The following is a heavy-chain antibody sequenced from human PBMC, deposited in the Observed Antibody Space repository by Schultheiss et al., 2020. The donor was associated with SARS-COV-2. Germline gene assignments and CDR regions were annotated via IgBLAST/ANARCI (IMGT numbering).Heavy chain of an antibody. Sequence: SETLSLTCTVSGGSISSSSYYWGWIRQPPGKGLEWIGSIYHSGSTYYNPSLKSRVTMSVDTSKNQFSLKLSSVTAADTAVYYCARHGSGDFSSYWYFDLWGRGTLVTVSS. CDR3: ARHGSGDFSSYWYFDL. J-gene: IGHJ2*01. D-gene: IGHD3-10*01. CDR1: GGSISSSSYY. V-gene: IGHV4-39*07. CDR2: IYHSGST.